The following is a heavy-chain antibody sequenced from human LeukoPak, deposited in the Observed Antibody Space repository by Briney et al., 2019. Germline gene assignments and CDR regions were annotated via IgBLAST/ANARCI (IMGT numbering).Heavy chain of an antibody. V-gene: IGHV3-23*01. D-gene: IGHD3-22*01. CDR3: AKGNYYDSSDYYSDY. CDR2: ICGSGGST. Sequence: GGSLRLSCAASGFTFKNNVMNWVRQAPGKGLEWVSAICGSGGSTYYADSLKGRFTISRDNSKNTPYLHMNSLSAEAPAGYYFAKGNYYDSSDYYSDYWGQGTLVTVSS. J-gene: IGHJ4*02. CDR1: GFTFKNNV.